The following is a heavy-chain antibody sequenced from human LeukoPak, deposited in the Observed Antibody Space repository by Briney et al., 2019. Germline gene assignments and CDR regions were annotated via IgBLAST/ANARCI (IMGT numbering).Heavy chain of an antibody. CDR1: GFTFSSYD. CDR2: IGTAGDT. CDR3: ARGPRPDYYYYYGMDV. V-gene: IGHV3-13*01. Sequence: GGSLRLSCAASGFTFSSYDMHWVRQAPGKGLEWVSAIGTAGDTYYPGSVKGRFTISRENAKNSLYLQMNSLRAGDTAVYYCARGPRPDYYYYYGMDVWGQGTTVTVSS. J-gene: IGHJ6*02.